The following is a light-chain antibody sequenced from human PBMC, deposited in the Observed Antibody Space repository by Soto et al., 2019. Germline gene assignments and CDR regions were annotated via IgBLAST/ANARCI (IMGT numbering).Light chain of an antibody. CDR1: SSDVGGYNY. CDR2: DVS. V-gene: IGLV2-14*03. CDR3: SSYTTSNTRQIV. Sequence: QSALTQPASVSGSPGQSITISCTGTSSDVGGYNYVSWYQHHPGKAPKLIIYDVSNRPSGASIRFSGSKSDNTASLSISGLQPEDEADYHCSSYTTSNTRQIVFGTGTKVTVL. J-gene: IGLJ1*01.